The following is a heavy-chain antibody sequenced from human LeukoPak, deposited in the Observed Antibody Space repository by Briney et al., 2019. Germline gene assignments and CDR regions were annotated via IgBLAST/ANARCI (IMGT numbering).Heavy chain of an antibody. CDR3: ASVYYDILTGYPPYYYYGMDA. CDR1: GYTFTSYG. V-gene: IGHV1-18*01. Sequence: ASVKVSCKASGYTFTSYGISWVRQAPGQGLEWMGWISAYNGNTNYAQKLQGRVTMTTDTSTSTAYMELRSLRSDDTAVYYCASVYYDILTGYPPYYYYGMDAWGQGTTVTVSS. D-gene: IGHD3-9*01. J-gene: IGHJ6*02. CDR2: ISAYNGNT.